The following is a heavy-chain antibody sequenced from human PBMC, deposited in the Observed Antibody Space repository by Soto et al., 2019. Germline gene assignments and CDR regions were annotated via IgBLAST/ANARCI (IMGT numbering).Heavy chain of an antibody. J-gene: IGHJ3*02. Sequence: SETLSLTCTVSGGSISSYYWSWIRQPPGKGLEWIGYIYYSGSTNYNPSLKSRVTISVDTSKNQFSLKLSSVTAADTAVYYCARRGLDAFDIWGQGTMGTVSS. CDR2: IYYSGST. V-gene: IGHV4-59*01. D-gene: IGHD3-10*01. CDR3: ARRGLDAFDI. CDR1: GGSISSYY.